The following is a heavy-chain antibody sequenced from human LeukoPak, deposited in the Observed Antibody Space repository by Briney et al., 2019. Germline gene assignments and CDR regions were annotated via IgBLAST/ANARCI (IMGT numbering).Heavy chain of an antibody. J-gene: IGHJ4*02. Sequence: SETLSLTCTVSGGSISSSSYYWGWIRQPPGKGLDWIGSIYYSGSTHYNPSLKSRVTISVDTSKNQFSLKLSSVTAADTAVYYCARLPLSSNWYLDYWGQGTLVTVSS. CDR1: GGSISSSSYY. CDR3: ARLPLSSNWYLDY. CDR2: IYYSGST. V-gene: IGHV4-39*01. D-gene: IGHD6-13*01.